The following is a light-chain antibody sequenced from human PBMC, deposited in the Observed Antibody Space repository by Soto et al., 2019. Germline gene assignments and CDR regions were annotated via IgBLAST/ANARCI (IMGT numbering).Light chain of an antibody. CDR2: EDS. J-gene: IGLJ3*02. CDR1: SGSIANNY. Sequence: FLLTQPHSVSGSPGETITISCTRSSGSIANNYVQWYQQRPDSGPTTVIYEDSQRPSGVPDRFSGSIDRSSNSASLTISGLETEDEADYYCQSYDSNNRGLFGGGTKLTVL. V-gene: IGLV6-57*03. CDR3: QSYDSNNRGL.